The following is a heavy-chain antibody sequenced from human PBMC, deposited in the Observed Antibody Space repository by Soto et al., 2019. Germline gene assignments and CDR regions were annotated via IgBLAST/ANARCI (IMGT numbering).Heavy chain of an antibody. V-gene: IGHV4-39*01. Sequence: QLQLQESGPGLVKPSETLSLTCTVSGGSISSSSYYWGWIRQPPGKGLEWIGSIYYSGRTYYNPSLKSRVTISVDTSKNQFSLKLSSVTAADTAVYYCARYAEPPNDDGDSAEYFQHWGQGTLVTVSS. CDR2: IYYSGRT. CDR1: GGSISSSSYY. J-gene: IGHJ1*01. CDR3: ARYAEPPNDDGDSAEYFQH. D-gene: IGHD4-17*01.